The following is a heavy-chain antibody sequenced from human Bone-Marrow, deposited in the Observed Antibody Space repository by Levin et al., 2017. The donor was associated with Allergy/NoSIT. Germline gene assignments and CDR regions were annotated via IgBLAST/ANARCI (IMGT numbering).Heavy chain of an antibody. CDR1: GFTFSNAW. D-gene: IGHD5-18*01. Sequence: GGSLRLSCAASGFTFSNAWMNWVRQAPGKGLEWVGRIKSKTDGGTTDYAAPVKGRFTISRDDSKNTLYLQMNSLKTEDTAVYYCTTEWIQLWLPFDYWGQGTLVTVSS. CDR2: IKSKTDGGTT. J-gene: IGHJ4*02. CDR3: TTEWIQLWLPFDY. V-gene: IGHV3-15*07.